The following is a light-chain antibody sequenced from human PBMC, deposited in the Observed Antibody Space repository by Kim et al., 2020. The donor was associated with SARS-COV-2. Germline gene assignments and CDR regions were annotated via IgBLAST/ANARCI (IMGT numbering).Light chain of an antibody. CDR1: SSDVGRYNY. CDR2: DVT. CDR3: CSYADTYTSV. V-gene: IGLV2-11*01. J-gene: IGLJ2*01. Sequence: QSALTQPRSVSGSPGQSVTISCTGTSSDVGRYNYVSWYQQHPGKAPILIIYDVTERPSGVPDRFSGSKSGNTASLIISGLQAEDEADYYCCSYADTYTSVFGGGTKLTV.